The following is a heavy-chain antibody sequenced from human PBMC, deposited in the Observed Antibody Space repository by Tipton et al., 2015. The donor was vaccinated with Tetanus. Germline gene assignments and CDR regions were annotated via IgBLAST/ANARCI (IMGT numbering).Heavy chain of an antibody. V-gene: IGHV4-31*02. CDR3: ARDNRVPLRFGELLEFYYYYGMDV. D-gene: IGHD3-10*01. CDR2: IYYSGST. J-gene: IGHJ6*02. Sequence: LRLSCTVSGDSISSGGYYWSWIRQHPGKGLEWIGYIYYSGSTYYNPSLKGRVTISVDTSKNQFSLKLSSVTAADTAVYYCARDNRVPLRFGELLEFYYYYGMDVWGQGTTVTVSS. CDR1: GDSISSGGYY.